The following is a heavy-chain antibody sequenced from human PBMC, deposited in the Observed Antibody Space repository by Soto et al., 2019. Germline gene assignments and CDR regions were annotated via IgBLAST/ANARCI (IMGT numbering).Heavy chain of an antibody. J-gene: IGHJ5*02. CDR1: GGPFSSYA. Sequence: GGSVEGSCKASGGPFSSYAISLVRQAPGQGLEWMGGIIPIFGTANYAQKFQGRVTITADESASTAYMELSSLRSEDTAVYYCARDKRRGYYDFWSGWFDRWGRGTMVTVSS. D-gene: IGHD3-3*01. V-gene: IGHV1-69*13. CDR2: IIPIFGTA. CDR3: ARDKRRGYYDFWSGWFDR.